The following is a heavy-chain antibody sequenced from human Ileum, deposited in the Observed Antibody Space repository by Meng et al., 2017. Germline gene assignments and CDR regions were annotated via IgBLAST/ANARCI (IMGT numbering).Heavy chain of an antibody. J-gene: IGHJ4*02. CDR3: ARGGGRYGPDFDY. CDR1: GGSFSGYY. V-gene: IGHV4-34*01. Sequence: QVPLQQWGAGLLKPSGTLSLACAVDGGSFSGYYWSWIRQPPGKGLEWIGEINHSGSTNYNPSLKSRVTISVDTSKNQFSLKLSSVTAADTAVYYCARGGGRYGPDFDYWGQGTLVTVSS. D-gene: IGHD3-16*01. CDR2: INHSGST.